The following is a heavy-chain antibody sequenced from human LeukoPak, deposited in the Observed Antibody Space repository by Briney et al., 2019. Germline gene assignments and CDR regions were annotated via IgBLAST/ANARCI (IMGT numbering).Heavy chain of an antibody. Sequence: SETLSLTCTVSGGFISSFYCSWIRQPPGKGLEWIGYIYYSGTTNYNPSLKSRVTISSDTSKNQFSLRLSSVTAVDTAVYYCARGTVDTVIDNWRQGTLVTVSS. CDR1: GGFISSFY. V-gene: IGHV4-59*08. CDR2: IYYSGTT. D-gene: IGHD5-18*01. CDR3: ARGTVDTVIDN. J-gene: IGHJ4*02.